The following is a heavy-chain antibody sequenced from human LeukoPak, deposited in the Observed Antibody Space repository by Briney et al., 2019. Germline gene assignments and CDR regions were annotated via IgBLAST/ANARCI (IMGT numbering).Heavy chain of an antibody. D-gene: IGHD4-11*01. Sequence: GGSLRLSCAASGFMFSTSNMNWVRQAPGKGLEWVSSISSSSSYIFYADSVKGRFTISRDNAKNSLYLQMNSLRAEDTAVYYCARPAYTNSQYYYGMDVWGPGTTVAVSS. CDR1: GFMFSTSN. V-gene: IGHV3-21*01. CDR3: ARPAYTNSQYYYGMDV. J-gene: IGHJ6*02. CDR2: ISSSSSYI.